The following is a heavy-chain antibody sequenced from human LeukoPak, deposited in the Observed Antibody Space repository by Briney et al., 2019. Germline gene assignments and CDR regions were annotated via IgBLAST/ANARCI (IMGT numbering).Heavy chain of an antibody. V-gene: IGHV4-38-2*02. D-gene: IGHD2-21*02. CDR1: GYSISSGYY. Sequence: SETLSLTCTVSGYSISSGYYWGWIRQPPGKGLEWIGSIYHSGSTYYNPSLKSRVTISVGTSKNQFSLKLSSVTAADTAVYYCARGIVVVTAYGMDVWGQGTTVTVSS. CDR3: ARGIVVVTAYGMDV. J-gene: IGHJ6*02. CDR2: IYHSGST.